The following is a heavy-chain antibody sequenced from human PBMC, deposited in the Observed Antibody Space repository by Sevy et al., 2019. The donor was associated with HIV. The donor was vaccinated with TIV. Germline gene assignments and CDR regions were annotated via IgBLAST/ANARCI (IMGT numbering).Heavy chain of an antibody. D-gene: IGHD2-15*01. J-gene: IGHJ4*02. V-gene: IGHV3-30*02. CDR1: GFSFSSYG. CDR2: VHFDGNEK. Sequence: GGSLRLSCAASGFSFSSYGMHWVRQPLGKGLEWVAFVHFDGNEKWYADSGKGRFTISRDNSKSTIFLQMDSLRIEDTDIYYCVKDRCSDAGYPSEYIEHWGQGTLVTVSS. CDR3: VKDRCSDAGYPSEYIEH.